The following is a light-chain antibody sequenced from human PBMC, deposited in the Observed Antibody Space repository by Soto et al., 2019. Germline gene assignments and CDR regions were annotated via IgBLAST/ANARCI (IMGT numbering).Light chain of an antibody. CDR1: QSVSSN. J-gene: IGKJ2*01. CDR3: QQYNNWPPFT. Sequence: EIVMMQSPATLSVSPGDRATLSCRASQSVSSNLAWYQQKPGQAPRLLIYGASTRATGIPARFSGSGSGTEFTLTISSLQSEDFAVYFCQQYNNWPPFTFGQGTKLEIK. CDR2: GAS. V-gene: IGKV3-15*01.